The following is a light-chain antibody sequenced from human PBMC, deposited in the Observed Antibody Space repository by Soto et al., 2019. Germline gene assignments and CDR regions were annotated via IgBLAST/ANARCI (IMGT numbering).Light chain of an antibody. V-gene: IGKV3-20*01. Sequence: EIVLTQSPGTLSLSPGERATLSCRASQSVSSNYLAWYQQKRGQAPRLLIYGASSRATGIPTRFSGSGSGTDFTLTISRLEPEEFAVSSCQQYDTSPRTFGQGTKVEI. CDR1: QSVSSNY. CDR2: GAS. J-gene: IGKJ1*01. CDR3: QQYDTSPRT.